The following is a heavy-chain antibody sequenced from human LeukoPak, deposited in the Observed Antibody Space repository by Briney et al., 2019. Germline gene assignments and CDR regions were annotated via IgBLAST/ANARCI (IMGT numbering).Heavy chain of an antibody. J-gene: IGHJ4*02. V-gene: IGHV3-30-3*01. CDR2: ISYDGSNK. CDR3: ARVLPSSSWYWEFDY. Sequence: PGGSLRLSCAASGFTFSSYVMHWVRQAPGKGLEWVAVISYDGSNKYYADSVKGRFTISRDNSKNTLYLQMNSLRAEDTAVYYCARVLPSSSWYWEFDYWGQGTLVTVSS. D-gene: IGHD6-13*01. CDR1: GFTFSSYV.